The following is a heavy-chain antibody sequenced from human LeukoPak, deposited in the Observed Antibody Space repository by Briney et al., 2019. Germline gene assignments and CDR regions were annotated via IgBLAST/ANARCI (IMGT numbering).Heavy chain of an antibody. V-gene: IGHV3-9*01. CDR1: GFTFDDYA. D-gene: IGHD1-14*01. CDR3: ATSRTSDY. CDR2: ISWNSGSI. J-gene: IGHJ4*02. Sequence: GGSLRLSCAASGFTFDDYAMHWVRQAPRKGLEWVSGISWNSGSIGYADSVKGRFTISRDNAEKSLYLQMNSLRAEDTAVYYCATSRTSDYWGQGTLVTVSS.